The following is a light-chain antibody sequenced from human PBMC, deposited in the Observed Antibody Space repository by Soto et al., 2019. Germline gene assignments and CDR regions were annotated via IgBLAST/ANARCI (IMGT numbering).Light chain of an antibody. Sequence: QSVLTQPPSVSGAPGQRVTISCTGSSPNIGAGYGVHWYQQLPGTAPKLLIYGNSNRPSGVPDRFSGSKSSTSASLAITGLRAEDEADYYCQSYDSSLSGWVFGGGTKLTVL. V-gene: IGLV1-40*01. J-gene: IGLJ3*02. CDR3: QSYDSSLSGWV. CDR2: GNS. CDR1: SPNIGAGYG.